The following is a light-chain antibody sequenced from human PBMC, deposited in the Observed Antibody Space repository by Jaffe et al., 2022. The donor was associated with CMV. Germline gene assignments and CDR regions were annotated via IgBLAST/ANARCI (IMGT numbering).Light chain of an antibody. CDR2: RND. CDR1: TSNIGSNY. J-gene: IGLJ3*02. CDR3: AAWDNSLTGLWV. Sequence: QSVLTQPPSASGTPGQRVAISCSGSTSNIGSNYVYWYQHLPGTAPKLLIYRNDQRPSGVPDRFSGSKSGTSASLAISGLRSEDEGDYYCAAWDNSLTGLWVFGGGTKLTVL. V-gene: IGLV1-47*01.